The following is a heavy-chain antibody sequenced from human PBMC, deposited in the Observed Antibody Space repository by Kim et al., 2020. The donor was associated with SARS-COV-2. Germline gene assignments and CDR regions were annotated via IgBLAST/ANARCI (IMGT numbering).Heavy chain of an antibody. CDR2: INPNSGGT. CDR3: ARVNLNEDCITMVRGVIFDAFDI. Sequence: ASVKVSCKASGYTFTGYYMHWVRQAPGQGLEWMGWINPNSGGTNYAQKFQGRVTMTRDTSISTAYMELSRLRSDDTAVYYCARVNLNEDCITMVRGVIFDAFDIWGQGTMVTVSS. J-gene: IGHJ3*02. V-gene: IGHV1-2*02. CDR1: GYTFTGYY. D-gene: IGHD3-10*01.